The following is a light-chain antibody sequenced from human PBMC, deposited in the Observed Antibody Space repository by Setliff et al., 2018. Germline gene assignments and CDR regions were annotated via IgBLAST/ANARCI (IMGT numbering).Light chain of an antibody. V-gene: IGLV2-14*01. Sequence: QSVLAQPASVSGSPGQSITTSCTGTSSDVGYYNYVSWYQQHPGKAPKLMIYEVSNRPSGVSNRFSGSKSGNTASLTISGLQAEDEADYYCSSYTSSSTRVFGTGTKVTV. CDR1: SSDVGYYNY. CDR3: SSYTSSSTRV. J-gene: IGLJ1*01. CDR2: EVS.